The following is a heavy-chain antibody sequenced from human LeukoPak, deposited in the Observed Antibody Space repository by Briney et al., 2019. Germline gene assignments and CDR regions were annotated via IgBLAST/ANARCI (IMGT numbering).Heavy chain of an antibody. CDR2: ISYDGSNK. Sequence: GGSLRLSCAASGFTFSSYGMHWVRQAPGKGLEWVAVISYDGSNKYYADSVKGRFTISRDNSKNTLYLQMNSLRAEDTAVYYCAKNGLIAAAGPDVYFDYWGQGTLVTVSS. J-gene: IGHJ4*02. D-gene: IGHD6-13*01. CDR1: GFTFSSYG. CDR3: AKNGLIAAAGPDVYFDY. V-gene: IGHV3-30*18.